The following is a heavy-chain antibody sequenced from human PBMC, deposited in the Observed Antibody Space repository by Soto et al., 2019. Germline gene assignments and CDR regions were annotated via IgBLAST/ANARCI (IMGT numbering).Heavy chain of an antibody. CDR2: ISYDGSNK. CDR1: GFTFSSYG. Sequence: PGGSLRLSCAASGFTFSSYGMHWVRQAPGKGLEWVAVISYDGSNKYYADSVKGRFTISRDNSKNTLYLQVNSLRAEDTAVYYCAKVPLGYCSGGSCYYWGPFDYWGQGTLVTVSS. D-gene: IGHD2-15*01. V-gene: IGHV3-30*18. J-gene: IGHJ4*02. CDR3: AKVPLGYCSGGSCYYWGPFDY.